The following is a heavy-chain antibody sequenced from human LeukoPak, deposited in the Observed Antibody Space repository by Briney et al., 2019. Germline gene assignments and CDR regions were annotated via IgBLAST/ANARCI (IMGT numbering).Heavy chain of an antibody. CDR2: ISAYNGNT. CDR3: ARVPSYSSGWYQTDY. CDR1: GYTFTSYG. V-gene: IGHV1-18*01. J-gene: IGHJ4*02. D-gene: IGHD6-19*01. Sequence: APVKVSCKASGYTFTSYGISWVRQAPGQGLEWMGWISAYNGNTNCAQKLQGRVTMTTDTSTSTAYMELRSLRSDDTAVYYCARVPSYSSGWYQTDYWGQGTLVTVSS.